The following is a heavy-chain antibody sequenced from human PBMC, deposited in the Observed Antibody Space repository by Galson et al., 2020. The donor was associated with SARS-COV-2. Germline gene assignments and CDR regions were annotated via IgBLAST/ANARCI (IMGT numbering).Heavy chain of an antibody. CDR1: GFTFSSNY. J-gene: IGHJ6*03. V-gene: IGHV3-53*01. D-gene: IGHD3-10*01. CDR3: ARSVSGYRSYYYYYYMDV. CDR2: IYSGGST. Sequence: GGSLRLSCAASGFTFSSNYMSWVRQAPGKGLEWVSIIYSGGSTYYADSVKGRFTISRDNSKNTLYLQMNSLRAEDTAVYYCARSVSGYRSYYYYYYMDVWGKGTTVTVSS.